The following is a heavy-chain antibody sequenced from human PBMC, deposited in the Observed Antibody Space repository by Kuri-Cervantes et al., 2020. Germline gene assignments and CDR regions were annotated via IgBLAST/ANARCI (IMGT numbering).Heavy chain of an antibody. CDR1: GFTSSSYA. J-gene: IGHJ6*02. CDR3: AKGFGGSRYAMDV. D-gene: IGHD1-26*01. CDR2: ISYDGSNK. Sequence: GGSLRLSCAASGFTSSSYAMHWVRQAPGKGLEWVAVISYDGSNKYYADSVKGRFTISRDNSKNTLSLQMNSLTAEDSAVYYCAKGFGGSRYAMDVWGQGTTVTVSS. V-gene: IGHV3-30-3*01.